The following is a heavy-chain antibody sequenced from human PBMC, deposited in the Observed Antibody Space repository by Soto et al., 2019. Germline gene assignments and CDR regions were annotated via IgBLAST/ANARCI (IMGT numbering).Heavy chain of an antibody. CDR3: AGDLQAVAGIGMGNWFDP. CDR2: IYTSGST. D-gene: IGHD6-19*01. V-gene: IGHV4-4*07. J-gene: IGHJ5*02. Sequence: SETLSLTCTVSGGSISSYYWSWIRQPAGKGLEWIGRIYTSGSTNYNPSLKSRVTMSVDTSKNQFSLKLSSVTAADTAVYYCAGDLQAVAGIGMGNWFDPWGHGTLVTVPS. CDR1: GGSISSYY.